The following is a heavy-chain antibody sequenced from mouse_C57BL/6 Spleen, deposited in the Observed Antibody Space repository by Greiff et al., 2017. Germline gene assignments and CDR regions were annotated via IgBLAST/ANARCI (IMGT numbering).Heavy chain of an antibody. CDR1: GYTFTSYW. CDR2: IYPGSGST. D-gene: IGHD3-3*01. V-gene: IGHV1-55*01. CDR3: AREGTGDYAMDY. J-gene: IGHJ4*01. Sequence: VQLQQPGAELVKPGASVKMSCKASGYTFTSYWITWVKQRPGQGLEWIGDIYPGSGSTNYNEKFTSKATLTVDTSSSTAYMQLSSLTSEDSAVYYCAREGTGDYAMDYWGQGTSVTVSS.